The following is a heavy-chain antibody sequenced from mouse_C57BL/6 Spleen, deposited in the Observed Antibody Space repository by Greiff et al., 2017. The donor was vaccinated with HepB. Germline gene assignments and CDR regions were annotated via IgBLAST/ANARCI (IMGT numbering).Heavy chain of an antibody. D-gene: IGHD1-1*01. CDR1: GYTFTSYW. CDR2: IDPSDSET. J-gene: IGHJ4*01. V-gene: IGHV1-52*01. Sequence: VKQSCKASGYTFTSYWMHWVKQRPIQGLEWIGNIDPSDSETHYNQKFKDKATLTVDKSSSTAYMQLSSLTSEDSAVYYCARTYYGSSPMDYWGQGTSVTVSS. CDR3: ARTYYGSSPMDY.